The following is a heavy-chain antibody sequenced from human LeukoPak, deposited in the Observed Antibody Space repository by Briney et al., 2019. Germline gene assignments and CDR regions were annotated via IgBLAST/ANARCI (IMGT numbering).Heavy chain of an antibody. CDR2: ISSSSSYI. J-gene: IGHJ6*02. V-gene: IGHV3-21*01. CDR3: ARDVSYYYDSITYGIDV. D-gene: IGHD3-22*01. CDR1: GFTFRVYA. Sequence: PGGSLRLSYAASGFTFRVYAMSGVGQAPGKGLEWVSSISSSSSYIYYADSVKGRFTISRDNAKNSLYLQMNSLRAEDTAVYYCARDVSYYYDSITYGIDVWGQGTTVTVSS.